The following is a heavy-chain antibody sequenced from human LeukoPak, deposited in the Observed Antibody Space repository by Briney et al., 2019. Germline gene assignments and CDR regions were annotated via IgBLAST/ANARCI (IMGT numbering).Heavy chain of an antibody. V-gene: IGHV1-69*04. Sequence: ASVKVSCKASGDTFSSYAISWVRQAPGQGLEWMGRIIPILGIANCAQKFQGRVTITADKSTSTAYMELSSLRSEDTAVYYCARARYAVTPYALFDYWGQGTLVTVSS. CDR3: ARARYAVTPYALFDY. D-gene: IGHD4-17*01. CDR1: GDTFSSYA. J-gene: IGHJ4*02. CDR2: IIPILGIA.